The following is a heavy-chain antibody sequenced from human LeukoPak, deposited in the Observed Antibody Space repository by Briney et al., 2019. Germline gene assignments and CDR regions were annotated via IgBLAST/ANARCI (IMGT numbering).Heavy chain of an antibody. Sequence: GGSLRLSCAASGFTFSSYWMSWVRQAPGKGLEWVANIMQDGSEKYYVDSVKSRFTISRDNAKNSLYLQMNSLRAEDAAVYYCARASYCSGGSCYGGFDYWGQGTLVTVSS. J-gene: IGHJ4*02. CDR3: ARASYCSGGSCYGGFDY. CDR1: GFTFSSYW. V-gene: IGHV3-7*03. CDR2: IMQDGSEK. D-gene: IGHD2-15*01.